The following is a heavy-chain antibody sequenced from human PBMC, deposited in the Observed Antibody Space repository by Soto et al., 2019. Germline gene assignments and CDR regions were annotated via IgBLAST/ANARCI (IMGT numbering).Heavy chain of an antibody. D-gene: IGHD3-3*01. Sequence: ASVKVSCKASGYTFTSYGISWVRKAPGQGLEWMGWISAYNGNTNYAQKLQGRVTMTTDTSTSTAYMELRSLRSDDTAVYYCAVDGTGHYEFWSGYPCYWGQGTLVTVSS. CDR1: GYTFTSYG. CDR2: ISAYNGNT. J-gene: IGHJ4*02. V-gene: IGHV1-18*01. CDR3: AVDGTGHYEFWSGYPCY.